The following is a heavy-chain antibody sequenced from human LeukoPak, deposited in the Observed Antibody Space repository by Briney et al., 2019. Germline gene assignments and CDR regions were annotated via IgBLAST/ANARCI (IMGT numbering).Heavy chain of an antibody. Sequence: GASVKVSCKASGYTFTSYAMHWVRQAPGQGLEWMGWINPNSGGTNYAQKFQGRVTMTGDTSISTAYMELSRLRSDDTAVYYCARFDQVSQTAGGYWGQGTLVTVSS. D-gene: IGHD5/OR15-5a*01. J-gene: IGHJ4*02. CDR2: INPNSGGT. V-gene: IGHV1-2*02. CDR3: ARFDQVSQTAGGY. CDR1: GYTFTSYA.